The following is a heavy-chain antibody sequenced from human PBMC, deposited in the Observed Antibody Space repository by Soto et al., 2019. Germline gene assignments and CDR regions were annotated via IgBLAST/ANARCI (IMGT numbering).Heavy chain of an antibody. J-gene: IGHJ4*02. V-gene: IGHV1-3*01. D-gene: IGHD3-16*02. CDR1: GYTFTSYA. Sequence: ASVKVSCKASGYTFTSYAMHWVRQAPGQRLEWMGWINAGNGNTKYSQKFQGRVTITRDTSASTAYMELSSLRSEDTAVYYCAREKPDGYDYIWGSYRNQRLDYWGQGTLVTVSS. CDR3: AREKPDGYDYIWGSYRNQRLDY. CDR2: INAGNGNT.